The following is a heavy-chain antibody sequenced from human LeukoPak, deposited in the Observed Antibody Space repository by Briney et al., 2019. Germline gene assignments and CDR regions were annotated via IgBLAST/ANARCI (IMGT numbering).Heavy chain of an antibody. CDR1: GGSISDSY. CDR2: IHYSGSV. CDR3: ARHRGCTSGTCKNWFDP. D-gene: IGHD2-8*01. V-gene: IGHV4-59*01. Sequence: PSETLSLTCTVSGGSISDSYWSWIRQPPGKGLEWIAYIHYSGSVNYNPSLKSRVTISIDTSKNQFSLKLNSVTAADTAVYYCARHRGCTSGTCKNWFDPWGQGTLVTVSS. J-gene: IGHJ5*02.